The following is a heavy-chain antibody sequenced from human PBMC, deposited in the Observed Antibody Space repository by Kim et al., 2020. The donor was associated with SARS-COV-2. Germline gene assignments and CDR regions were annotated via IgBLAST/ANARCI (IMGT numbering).Heavy chain of an antibody. J-gene: IGHJ4*02. D-gene: IGHD2-15*01. CDR1: GFTFSSYA. V-gene: IGHV3-30-3*01. CDR2: ISYDGSNK. CDR3: ASSLGYCSGGSCYPSDY. Sequence: GGSLRLSCAASGFTFSSYAMHWVRQAPGKGLEWVAVISYDGSNKYYADSVKGRFTISRDNSKNTLYLQMNSLRAEDTAVYYCASSLGYCSGGSCYPSDYWGQGTLVTVSS.